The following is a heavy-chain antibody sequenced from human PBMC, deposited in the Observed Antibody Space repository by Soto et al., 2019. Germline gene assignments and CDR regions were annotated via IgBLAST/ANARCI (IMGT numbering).Heavy chain of an antibody. CDR1: GFTFSDYG. D-gene: IGHD4-17*01. J-gene: IGHJ5*02. V-gene: IGHV3-33*01. CDR3: ARDRKTTVINNWFDP. Sequence: GGSLRLSCAASGFTFSDYGMHWVRQAPGKGLEWVAVIWYDGINKYHADSVKGRFTISRDNSKNTLYLQMNSLRVDDTAVYYCARDRKTTVINNWFDPWGQGTLVTVSS. CDR2: IWYDGINK.